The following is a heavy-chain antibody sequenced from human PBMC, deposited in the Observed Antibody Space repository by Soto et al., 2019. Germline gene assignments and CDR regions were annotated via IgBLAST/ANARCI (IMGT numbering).Heavy chain of an antibody. CDR2: ISSDGSAK. J-gene: IGHJ4*02. D-gene: IGHD1-26*01. V-gene: IGHV3-30*18. Sequence: SLALSCAVSGNSISSRNYWGWVRKAPGKGLEWVAVISSDGSAKYYADSVKGRFTISRDNSGNILHLQMNSLRAGDTAVYYCAKEWYSGSRGFDFWGLGTLVTVYS. CDR3: AKEWYSGSRGFDF. CDR1: GNSISSRNY.